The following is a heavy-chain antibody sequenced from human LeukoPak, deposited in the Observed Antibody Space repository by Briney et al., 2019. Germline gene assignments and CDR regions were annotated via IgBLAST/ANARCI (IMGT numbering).Heavy chain of an antibody. CDR2: IRYDGSNK. CDR3: AKADLWFGELLPFDY. V-gene: IGHV3-30*02. CDR1: GFTFSSYG. J-gene: IGHJ4*02. Sequence: GGSLRLSCAASGFTFSSYGMHWVRQAPGKGLEWVAFIRYDGSNKYYADSVKGRFTISRDNSKNTLYLQMNSLRAEDTAVYYCAKADLWFGELLPFDYWGQGTLVTVSS. D-gene: IGHD3-10*01.